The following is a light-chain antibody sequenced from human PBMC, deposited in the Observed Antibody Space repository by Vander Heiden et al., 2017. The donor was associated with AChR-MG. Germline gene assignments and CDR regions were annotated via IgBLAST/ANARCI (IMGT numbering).Light chain of an antibody. V-gene: IGKV1-39*01. Sequence: DNQMTQSPSSLPASVGDRVTITCRASQSISSYLNWYQQKPGKAPKLLIYAASSLQSGVPSRFSGSGSGTDFTLTISSLQPENFATYYCQQSYSTPWTFGQGT. CDR3: QQSYSTPWT. J-gene: IGKJ1*01. CDR1: QSISSY. CDR2: AAS.